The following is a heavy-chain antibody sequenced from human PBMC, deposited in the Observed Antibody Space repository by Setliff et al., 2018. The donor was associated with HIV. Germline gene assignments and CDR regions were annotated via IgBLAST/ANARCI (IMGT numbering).Heavy chain of an antibody. V-gene: IGHV4-34*01. CDR3: AQLGMVDDFDY. D-gene: IGHD1-1*01. J-gene: IGHJ4*02. CDR2: INHSGST. Sequence: SETLSLTCAVYGGSFSGYYWSWIRQPPGKELEWIGEINHSGSTNYNPSLKSRVTISVDTSKNHFSLKLRSVTAADTAVYYCAQLGMVDDFDYWGQGTLVTVSS. CDR1: GGSFSGYY.